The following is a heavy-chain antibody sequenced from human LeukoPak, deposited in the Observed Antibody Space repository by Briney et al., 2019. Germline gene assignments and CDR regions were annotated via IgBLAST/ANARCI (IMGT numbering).Heavy chain of an antibody. Sequence: PSETLSLTCAVYGGSFSGYYRSWIRQPPGKGPEWIGEINHSGSTNYNPSRKSRVTISVDTSKNQFSLKLSSVTAADTAVYYCAREIVGINPYVDWGQGTLVTVSS. J-gene: IGHJ4*02. CDR3: AREIVGINPYVD. V-gene: IGHV4-34*01. D-gene: IGHD3-16*01. CDR1: GGSFSGYY. CDR2: INHSGST.